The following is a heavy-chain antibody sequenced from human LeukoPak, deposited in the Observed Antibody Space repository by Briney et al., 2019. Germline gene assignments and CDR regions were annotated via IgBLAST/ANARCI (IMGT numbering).Heavy chain of an antibody. V-gene: IGHV4-34*01. D-gene: IGHD3-22*01. J-gene: IGHJ4*02. CDR3: ARERPDYYDSRWMDY. CDR2: INHSGST. Sequence: PSETLSLTCAVYGGSFSGYYWSWIRQPPGKGLEWIGEINHSGSTNYNPSLKSRVTISVDTSKNQFSLKLSSVTAADTAVYYCARERPDYYDSRWMDYWGQGTLVTVSS. CDR1: GGSFSGYY.